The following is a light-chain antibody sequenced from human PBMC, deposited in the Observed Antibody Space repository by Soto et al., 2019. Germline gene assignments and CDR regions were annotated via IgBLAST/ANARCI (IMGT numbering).Light chain of an antibody. CDR2: DVS. J-gene: IGLJ1*01. CDR1: SSDVGGYNY. V-gene: IGLV2-14*01. CDR3: SSYTSSSTLYV. Sequence: QSALTQPASVSGSPGQSITISCTGTSSDVGGYNYVSWYQQHTGKAPKLMIYDVSNRPSGVSNRFSGSKSGNTASLTISGLQAEDEADYYCSSYTSSSTLYVFGTGTKLTVL.